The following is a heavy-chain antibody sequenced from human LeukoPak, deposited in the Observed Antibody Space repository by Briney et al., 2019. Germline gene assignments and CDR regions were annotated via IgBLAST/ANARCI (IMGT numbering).Heavy chain of an antibody. J-gene: IGHJ5*02. D-gene: IGHD3-10*01. Sequence: SETLSLTCTVSGGSISSYYWSWIRQPPGKGLEWIGYIYYSGSTNYNPSLKSRVTISVDTSKNQFSLKRSSVTAADTAVYYCARGRRLWFGVDRNWFDPWGQGTLVTVSS. CDR2: IYYSGST. CDR1: GGSISSYY. CDR3: ARGRRLWFGVDRNWFDP. V-gene: IGHV4-59*08.